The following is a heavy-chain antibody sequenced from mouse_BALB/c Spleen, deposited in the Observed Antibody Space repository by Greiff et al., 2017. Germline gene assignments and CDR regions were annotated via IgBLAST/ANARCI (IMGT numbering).Heavy chain of an antibody. CDR2: IYPGDGDT. J-gene: IGHJ2*01. CDR1: GYAFSSYW. V-gene: IGHV1-80*01. CDR3: AREGDYRYSFDY. Sequence: QVQLQQSGAELVRPGSSVKISCKASGYAFSSYWMNWVKQRPGQGLEWIGQIYPGDGDTNYNGKFKGKATLTADKSSSTAYMQLSSLTSEDSAVYYCAREGDYRYSFDYWGQGTTLTVSS. D-gene: IGHD2-14*01.